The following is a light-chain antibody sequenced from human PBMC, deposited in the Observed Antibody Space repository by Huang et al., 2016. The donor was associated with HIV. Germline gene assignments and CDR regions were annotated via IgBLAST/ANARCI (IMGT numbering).Light chain of an antibody. CDR2: WAS. CDR1: QSVLETDKNKNG. V-gene: IGKV4-1*01. J-gene: IGKJ1*01. Sequence: DIVMTQSPDSLALSLGGRADINCTASQSVLETDKNKNGLYWYQLRPGQPPQWLLYWASTRESGVPDRFSGSGSETHFTLTIASLQAEDVAVYYCHQYCHSPQTFGQGTKVEVK. CDR3: HQYCHSPQT.